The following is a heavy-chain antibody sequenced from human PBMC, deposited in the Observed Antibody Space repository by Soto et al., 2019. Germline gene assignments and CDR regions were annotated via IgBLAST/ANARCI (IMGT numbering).Heavy chain of an antibody. J-gene: IGHJ5*02. D-gene: IGHD6-13*01. V-gene: IGHV4-30-2*01. CDR3: ARDNSRTFPAAPGDKKSDSSGWWFDP. CDR1: GGSISSGGYS. Sequence: SETLSLTCAVSGGSISSGGYSWSWIRQPPGKGLEWIGYIYHSGSTYYNPSLKSRVTISVDRSKNQFSLKLSSVTAADTAIYYCARDNSRTFPAAPGDKKSDSSGWWFDPWGQGTLVTVSS. CDR2: IYHSGST.